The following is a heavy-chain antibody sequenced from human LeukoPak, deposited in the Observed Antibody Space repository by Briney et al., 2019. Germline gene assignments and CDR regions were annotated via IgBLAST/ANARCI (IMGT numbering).Heavy chain of an antibody. CDR1: GFIFSSNW. Sequence: GGSLRLSCAASGFIFSSNWMNWIRQVPGKGLEWISLISWNSGTIGYADSVKGRFTISRDNANNFLYLQMNSLRAEDTALYYCARAYKNRSLAGKKEFFQHWGQGTLVTVSS. D-gene: IGHD6-19*01. J-gene: IGHJ1*01. CDR3: ARAYKNRSLAGKKEFFQH. CDR2: ISWNSGTI. V-gene: IGHV3-9*01.